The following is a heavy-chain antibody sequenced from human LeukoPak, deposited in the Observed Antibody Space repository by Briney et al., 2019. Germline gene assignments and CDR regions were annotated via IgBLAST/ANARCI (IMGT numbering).Heavy chain of an antibody. J-gene: IGHJ4*02. CDR2: ISNDENNK. V-gene: IGHV3-30*09. CDR3: VGEVGPRAFGN. CDR1: GFTFGSHF. Sequence: PGGSLRLSCAAAGFTFGSHFMHWVRQAPGKGLEWVAAISNDENNKYYADSVKGRFAISRDNSKNTLDLQMNSLRVEDTAVYYCVGEVGPRAFGNWGQGRLVTVSS. D-gene: IGHD1-26*01.